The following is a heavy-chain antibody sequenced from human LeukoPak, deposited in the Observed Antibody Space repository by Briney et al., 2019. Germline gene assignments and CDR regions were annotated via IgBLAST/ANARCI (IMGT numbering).Heavy chain of an antibody. CDR3: AYSSSSWINY. Sequence: GASVKVSCKASGGTFSSYAISWVRQAPGRGLEWMGRIIPILGIANYAQKFQGRVTITADKSTSTAYMELSSLRSEDTAVYYCAYSSSSWINYWGQGTLVTVSS. CDR1: GGTFSSYA. CDR2: IIPILGIA. V-gene: IGHV1-69*04. J-gene: IGHJ4*02. D-gene: IGHD6-13*01.